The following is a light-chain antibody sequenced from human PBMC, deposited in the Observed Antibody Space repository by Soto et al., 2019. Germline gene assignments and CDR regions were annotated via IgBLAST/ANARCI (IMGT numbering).Light chain of an antibody. CDR1: SSDVGGYNY. CDR3: SSYAGSNHFGYV. V-gene: IGLV2-8*01. CDR2: EVS. Sequence: QSALTQPPSASGSPGQSVTISCTGTSSDVGGYNYVSWYQQHPGKAPKLMIYEVSKRPSGVPDRFSGSKSGNTASLTVSGLQAEDEADYYCSSYAGSNHFGYVFGTGTKLTVL. J-gene: IGLJ1*01.